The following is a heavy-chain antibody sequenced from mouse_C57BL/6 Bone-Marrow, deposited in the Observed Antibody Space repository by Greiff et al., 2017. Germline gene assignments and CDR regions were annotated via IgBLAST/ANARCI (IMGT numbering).Heavy chain of an antibody. J-gene: IGHJ3*01. CDR3: TPDGYPFAY. CDR2: IDPENGDT. CDR1: GFNIKDDY. V-gene: IGHV14-4*01. Sequence: VQLQQSGAELVRPGASVKLSCTASGFNIKDDYMHWVKQRPEQGLEWIGWIDPENGDTAYASKFQGKATITADTSSNTAYLQLSSLTSEDTAVYYCTPDGYPFAYWGQGTLVTVSA. D-gene: IGHD2-3*01.